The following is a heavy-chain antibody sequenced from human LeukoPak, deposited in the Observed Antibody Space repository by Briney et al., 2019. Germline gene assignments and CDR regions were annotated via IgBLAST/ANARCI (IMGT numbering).Heavy chain of an antibody. J-gene: IGHJ4*02. Sequence: PGGSLRLSCAASGFTFSGSAMHWVRQASGKGLEWVGRIRSKANSYATAYAASVKGRFTISRDDSKNTAYLQMNSLRAEDTAVYYCARDRVIVAYWGQGTLVTVSS. CDR3: ARDRVIVAY. D-gene: IGHD3-22*01. CDR1: GFTFSGSA. CDR2: IRSKANSYAT. V-gene: IGHV3-73*01.